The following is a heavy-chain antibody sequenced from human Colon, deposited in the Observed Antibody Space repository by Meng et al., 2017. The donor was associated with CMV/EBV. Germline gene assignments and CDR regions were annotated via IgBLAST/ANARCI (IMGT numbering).Heavy chain of an antibody. CDR1: GFNFSDYY. CDR2: ITNSGITT. D-gene: IGHD1-14*01. V-gene: IGHV3-11*01. CDR3: ARGGEMNHDY. J-gene: IGHJ4*02. Sequence: GESLKISCAASGFNFSDYYMSWIRQAPGKGLDWISYITNSGITTYYADSVRDRFTISRDNAKNSLYLQMNRLRADDTAVYYCARGGEMNHDYWGQGTLVTVSS.